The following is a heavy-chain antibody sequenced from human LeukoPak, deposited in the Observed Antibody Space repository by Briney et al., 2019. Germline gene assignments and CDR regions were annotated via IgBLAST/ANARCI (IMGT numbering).Heavy chain of an antibody. CDR1: GFTFSSYA. J-gene: IGHJ3*02. Sequence: PGGSLRLSCAASGFTFSSYAMSWVRQAPGKGLEWVSAISGSGGSTYYADSVKGRFTISRDNSKNTLYLQMNSLRAEDTAVYYCARNMKYYYDSSGYSLDIWGQGTMVTVSS. D-gene: IGHD3-22*01. CDR3: ARNMKYYYDSSGYSLDI. V-gene: IGHV3-23*01. CDR2: ISGSGGST.